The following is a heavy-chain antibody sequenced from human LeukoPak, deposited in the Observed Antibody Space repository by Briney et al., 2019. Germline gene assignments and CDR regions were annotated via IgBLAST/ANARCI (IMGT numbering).Heavy chain of an antibody. CDR1: GGSISSSSHH. D-gene: IGHD3-22*01. J-gene: IGHJ5*02. Sequence: SETLSLTCTVSGGSISSSSHHWGWIRQPPGKGLEWIGSIYYSGDTYYNPSLKSRVTTSVDTSKSQFSLRLSSVTAADTAVYYCARDVGSDQRTPKPDYYDSTAWGQGTLVTVSS. V-gene: IGHV4-39*02. CDR3: ARDVGSDQRTPKPDYYDSTA. CDR2: IYYSGDT.